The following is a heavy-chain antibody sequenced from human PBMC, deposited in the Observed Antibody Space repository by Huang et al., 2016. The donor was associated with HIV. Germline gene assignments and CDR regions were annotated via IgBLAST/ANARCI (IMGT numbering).Heavy chain of an antibody. CDR2: MNPNTGNT. CDR3: ARSAYGDLDY. J-gene: IGHJ4*02. D-gene: IGHD4-17*01. V-gene: IGHV1-8*02. Sequence: QVHLVQSGAEVKKPGASVKVSCKASGYTFTNYDLNWVRQAPGRGLEGMGWMNPNTGNTGCAKRCQGRVNMTRKTAITTGYMELTSVTSEDTAVYYCARSAYGDLDYWGLGTLVIVSS. CDR1: GYTFTNYD.